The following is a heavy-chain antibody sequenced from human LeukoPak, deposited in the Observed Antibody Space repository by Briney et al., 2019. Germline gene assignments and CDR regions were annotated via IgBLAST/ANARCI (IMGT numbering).Heavy chain of an antibody. CDR2: INTNTRNP. Sequence: ASVKVSCKTSGFTFTRHAMNWVRQAPGQWLEWMGWINTNTRNPTYAQGFTGRFVFSLDTSVSTAYLQISSLKAEDTAVYYCARDRAVFDWHALLTYDYWGQGTLVTVSS. V-gene: IGHV7-4-1*02. CDR3: ARDRAVFDWHALLTYDY. D-gene: IGHD3-9*01. J-gene: IGHJ4*02. CDR1: GFTFTRHA.